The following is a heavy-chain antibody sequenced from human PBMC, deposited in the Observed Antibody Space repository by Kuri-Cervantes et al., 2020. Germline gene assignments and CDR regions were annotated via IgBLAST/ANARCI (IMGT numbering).Heavy chain of an antibody. CDR3: ARDPTVTTWWDAFDI. V-gene: IGHV3-66*02. J-gene: IGHJ3*02. CDR2: IYSGGST. CDR1: GFTFSSYA. D-gene: IGHD4-17*01. Sequence: GESLKISCAASGFTFSSYAMSWVRQAPGKGLEWVSVIYSGGSTYYADSVKGRFTISRDNSKNTLYLQMNSLRAEDTAVYYCARDPTVTTWWDAFDIWGQGTMVTVSS.